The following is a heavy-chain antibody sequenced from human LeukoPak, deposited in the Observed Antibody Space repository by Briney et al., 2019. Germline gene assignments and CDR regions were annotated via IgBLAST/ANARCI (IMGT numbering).Heavy chain of an antibody. D-gene: IGHD1-26*01. J-gene: IGHJ5*02. CDR3: ARDSVGATRKWFDP. CDR2: IYTSGST. CDR1: GGSISSHY. V-gene: IGHV4-4*07. Sequence: SETLSLTCTVSGGSISSHYWSWIRQPAGKGLEWIGRIYTSGSTNYNPSLKSRVTMSVDTSKNQFSLNLSSVTAADTAVYYCARDSVGATRKWFDPWGQGTLVTVSS.